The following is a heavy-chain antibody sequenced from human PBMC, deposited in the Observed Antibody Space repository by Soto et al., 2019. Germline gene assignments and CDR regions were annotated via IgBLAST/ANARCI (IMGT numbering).Heavy chain of an antibody. CDR3: ARAHVVAFYYYYYMDV. Sequence: QVQLQESGPGLVKPSGTLSLTCAVSSGSISSSNWWSWVRQPPGKGLEWIGEIYHSGSTNYNPSLKSRVTISVDKSKNQLSLKLSSVTAADTAVYYCARAHVVAFYYYYYMDVWGKGTTVTVSS. V-gene: IGHV4-4*02. J-gene: IGHJ6*03. D-gene: IGHD2-2*01. CDR2: IYHSGST. CDR1: SGSISSSNW.